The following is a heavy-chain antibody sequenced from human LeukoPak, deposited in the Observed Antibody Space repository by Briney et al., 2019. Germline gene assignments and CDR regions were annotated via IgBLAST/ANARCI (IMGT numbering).Heavy chain of an antibody. D-gene: IGHD2-15*01. Sequence: GGSLRLSCVASGFTFNNFAMSWVRQAPGKGLEWVSTLSGSGRGTNYADSVKGRFIISRDNSKKTLSLQMSSLRAEDTAAYYCAKMYCRGLWCYTGGDDKFYGMDVWGQGTTVTVSS. CDR1: GFTFNNFA. CDR3: AKMYCRGLWCYTGGDDKFYGMDV. CDR2: LSGSGRGT. J-gene: IGHJ6*02. V-gene: IGHV3-23*01.